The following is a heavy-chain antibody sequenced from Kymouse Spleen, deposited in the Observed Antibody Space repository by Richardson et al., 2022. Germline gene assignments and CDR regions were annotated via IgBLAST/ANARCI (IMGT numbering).Heavy chain of an antibody. CDR2: IYYSGST. V-gene: IGHV4-31*03. CDR3: ARDGFGGTHYYGMDV. J-gene: IGHJ6*02. Sequence: QVQLQESGPGLVKPSQTLSLTCTVSGGSISSGGYYWSWIRQHPGKGLEWIGYIYYSGSTYYNPSLKSRVTISVDTSKNQFSLKLSSVTAADTAVYYCARDGFGGTHYYGMDVWGQGTTVTVSS. D-gene: IGHD3-10*01. CDR1: GGSISSGGYY.